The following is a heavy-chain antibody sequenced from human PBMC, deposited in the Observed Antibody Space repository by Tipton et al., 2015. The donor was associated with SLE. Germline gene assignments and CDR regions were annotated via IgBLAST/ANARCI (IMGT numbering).Heavy chain of an antibody. J-gene: IGHJ6*03. D-gene: IGHD2-15*01. CDR1: GGSINGNY. Sequence: TLSLTCTVSGGSINGNYWSWIRQPPGKGLERIGYIDTSGSTNYNPSLESRVTISADTSKNQFSLNLRPVTAADTAIYYCARVVGVVYYYMDVWGKGATVTVSS. CDR3: ARVVGVVYYYMDV. V-gene: IGHV4-4*08. CDR2: IDTSGST.